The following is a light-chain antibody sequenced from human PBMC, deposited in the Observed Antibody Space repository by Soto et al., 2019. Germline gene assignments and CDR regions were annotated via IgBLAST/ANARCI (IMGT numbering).Light chain of an antibody. CDR1: QSVSSD. V-gene: IGKV3-15*01. Sequence: EIVVTQSPATLSVSPGERATLSCMASQSVSSDLAWYQQNPGPARRPLIYGAATRATGIPARYSGSGSGTESTLSICSLQSKEFAVDYSQWNHNRPRTFGQGTKVEIK. CDR2: GAA. CDR3: QWNHNRPRT. J-gene: IGKJ1*01.